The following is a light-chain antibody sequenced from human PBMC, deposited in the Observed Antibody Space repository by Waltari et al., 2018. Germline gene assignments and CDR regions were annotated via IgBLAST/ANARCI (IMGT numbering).Light chain of an antibody. CDR2: DAS. V-gene: IGKV1-5*01. CDR3: QQYNDRVLT. CDR1: QSVTTW. Sequence: DIQLTQSPSTLSASVGDRVTSTCRASQSVTTWLAWYQQKAGKAPKLLIYDASIVQSGVPSRFSGGGSGTEFSLTINSLQPDDFATYYCQQYNDRVLTFGQGT. J-gene: IGKJ2*01.